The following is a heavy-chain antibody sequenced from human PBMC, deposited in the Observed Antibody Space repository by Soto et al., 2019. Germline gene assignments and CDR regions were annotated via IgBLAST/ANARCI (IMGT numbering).Heavy chain of an antibody. V-gene: IGHV4-59*01. CDR1: GGSISSYY. Sequence: QVQLQESGPGLVKPSETLSLTCTVSGGSISSYYWSWIRQPPGKGLEWIGYIYYSGSTNYNPSLKSRVTISVDTSKNQFSLELGSVTAADTAVYYCARGAGGSGSYFDPWGQGTLVTVSS. D-gene: IGHD3-10*01. J-gene: IGHJ5*02. CDR3: ARGAGGSGSYFDP. CDR2: IYYSGST.